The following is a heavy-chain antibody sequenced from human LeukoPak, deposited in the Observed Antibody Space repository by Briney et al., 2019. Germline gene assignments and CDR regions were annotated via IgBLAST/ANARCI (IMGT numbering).Heavy chain of an antibody. CDR1: TLTFSVHF. D-gene: IGHD3/OR15-3a*01. CDR3: ARAAYAHGLDY. CDR2: VKCKADSYTT. J-gene: IGHJ4*02. V-gene: IGHV3-72*01. Sequence: GGSLRLSCTASTLTFSVHFMDWVRQAPGKGLEWIGRVKCKADSYTTEYAASVKGRFTISRDDSRNSVYPQMNSLKTEDTAMYYCARAAYAHGLDYWGQGTLVTVSS.